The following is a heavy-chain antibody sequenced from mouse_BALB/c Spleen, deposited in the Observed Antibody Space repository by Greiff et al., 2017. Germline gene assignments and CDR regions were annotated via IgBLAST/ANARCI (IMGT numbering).Heavy chain of an antibody. V-gene: IGHV1-69*02. CDR2: IDPSDSYT. Sequence: QVQLKQPGAELVKPGASVKLSCKASGYTFTSYWMHWVKQRPGQGLEWIGEIDPSDSYTNYNQKFKGKATLTVDKSSSTAYMQLSSLTSEDSAVYYCARSDDGYLFDYWGQGTTLTVSS. CDR3: ARSDDGYLFDY. J-gene: IGHJ2*01. CDR1: GYTFTSYW. D-gene: IGHD2-3*01.